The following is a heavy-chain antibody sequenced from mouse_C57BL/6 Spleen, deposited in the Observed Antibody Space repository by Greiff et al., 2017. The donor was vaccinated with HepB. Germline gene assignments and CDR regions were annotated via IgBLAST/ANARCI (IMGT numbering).Heavy chain of an antibody. Sequence: DVHLVESGGDLVKPGGSLKLSCAASGFTFSSYGMSWVRQTPDKRLEWVATISSGGSYTYYPDSVKGRFTISRDNAKNTLYLQMSSLKSEDTAMYYCARRWDYYGTSFDYWGQGTTLTVSS. V-gene: IGHV5-6*02. CDR2: ISSGGSYT. CDR3: ARRWDYYGTSFDY. J-gene: IGHJ2*01. CDR1: GFTFSSYG. D-gene: IGHD1-1*01.